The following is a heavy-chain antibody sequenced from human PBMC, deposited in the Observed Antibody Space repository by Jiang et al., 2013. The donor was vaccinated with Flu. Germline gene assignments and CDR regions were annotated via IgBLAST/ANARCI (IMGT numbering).Heavy chain of an antibody. CDR1: GDSVSSNSAA. V-gene: IGHV6-1*01. Sequence: SQTLSLTCAISGDSVSSNSAAWNWIRQSPSRGLEWLGRTYYRSKWYNDYAVSVKSRITINPDTSKNQFSLQLNSVTPEDTAVYYCAREGPAAALTYYYYYGMDVWGKGTTVTVSS. J-gene: IGHJ6*04. CDR2: TYYRSKWYN. CDR3: AREGPAAALTYYYYYGMDV. D-gene: IGHD6-13*01.